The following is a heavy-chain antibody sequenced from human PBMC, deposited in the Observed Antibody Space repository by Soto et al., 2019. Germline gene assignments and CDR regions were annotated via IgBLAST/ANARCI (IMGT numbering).Heavy chain of an antibody. Sequence: GGSLRLSCAASGFTFSGFWMHWVRQAPGKGLVWVSRASPDGTTTSYADSVKGRFTISRDNAKNTLYMQMNGLRAEDTAVYYCTRHGPGDYFLFDPWGQGTLVTVSS. V-gene: IGHV3-74*01. D-gene: IGHD4-17*01. CDR2: ASPDGTTT. CDR3: TRHGPGDYFLFDP. J-gene: IGHJ5*02. CDR1: GFTFSGFW.